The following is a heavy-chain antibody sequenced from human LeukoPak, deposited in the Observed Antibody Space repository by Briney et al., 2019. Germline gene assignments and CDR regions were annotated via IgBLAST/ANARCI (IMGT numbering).Heavy chain of an antibody. CDR3: ATLKDDSSGWNWFDP. V-gene: IGHV4-59*08. J-gene: IGHJ5*02. Sequence: PSETLSLTCTVSGGSISSYYWSWIQQPAGKGLEWIGYIYYSGSTNYNPSLKSRVTISVDTSKNQFSLKLSSVTAADTAVYYCATLKDDSSGWNWFDPWGQGTLVTVSS. CDR2: IYYSGST. D-gene: IGHD3-22*01. CDR1: GGSISSYY.